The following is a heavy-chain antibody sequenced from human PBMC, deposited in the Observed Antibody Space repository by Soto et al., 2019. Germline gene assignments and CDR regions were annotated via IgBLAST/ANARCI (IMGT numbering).Heavy chain of an antibody. CDR1: GYTFTSYD. CDR3: ARVGRIQLWFSNYYYGMDV. J-gene: IGHJ6*02. Sequence: AASVKVSCKASGYTFTSYDSNWVRQATGQGLEWMGWMNPNSGNTGYAQKFQGRVTMTRNTSISTAYMELSSLRSEDTAVYYCARVGRIQLWFSNYYYGMDVWGQGTTVTVPS. CDR2: MNPNSGNT. D-gene: IGHD5-18*01. V-gene: IGHV1-8*01.